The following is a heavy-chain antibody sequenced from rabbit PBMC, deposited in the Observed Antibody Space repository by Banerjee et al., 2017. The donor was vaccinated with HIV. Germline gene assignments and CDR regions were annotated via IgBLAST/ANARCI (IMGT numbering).Heavy chain of an antibody. CDR3: ARAGVYAGSSSYTGFDFNL. J-gene: IGHJ4*01. CDR2: IYTTSGST. Sequence: QEQLVESGGGLVTLGGSLKLSCKASGIVFSCYGICWVRQAPGKGLEWIAYIYTTSGSTWYASWVNGRFPISRSTSLNTVDLQMTSLTAADTATYFCARAGVYAGSSSYTGFDFNLWGPGTLVTVS. V-gene: IGHV1S43*01. D-gene: IGHD8-1*01. CDR1: GIVFSCYG.